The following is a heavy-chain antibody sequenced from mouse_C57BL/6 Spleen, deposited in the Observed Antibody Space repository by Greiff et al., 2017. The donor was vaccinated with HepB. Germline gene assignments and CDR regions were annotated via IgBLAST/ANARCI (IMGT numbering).Heavy chain of an antibody. V-gene: IGHV1-50*01. CDR2: IDPSDSYT. CDR3: ARGENGYLSYWYFDV. D-gene: IGHD2-3*01. CDR1: GYTFTSYW. J-gene: IGHJ1*03. Sequence: QVQLQQPGAELVKPGASVKLSCKASGYTFTSYWMQWVKQRPGQGLEWIGEIDPSDSYTNYNQKFKGKATLTVDTSSSTAYMQLSSLTSEDSAVYYCARGENGYLSYWYFDVWGTGTTVTVSS.